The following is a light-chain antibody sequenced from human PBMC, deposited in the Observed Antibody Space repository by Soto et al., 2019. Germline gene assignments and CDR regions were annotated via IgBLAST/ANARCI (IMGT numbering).Light chain of an antibody. CDR2: KAS. CDR3: QQYNTHSYT. Sequence: DVQMTQSPSTLSASVGDTVTITCRASQGISNWLAWYQQKPGKAPKLLIYKASNLENGVPSRFSGSGSGTEFTLTISSLQPDDFATYFCQQYNTHSYTFGQGTELAIK. CDR1: QGISNW. V-gene: IGKV1-5*03. J-gene: IGKJ2*01.